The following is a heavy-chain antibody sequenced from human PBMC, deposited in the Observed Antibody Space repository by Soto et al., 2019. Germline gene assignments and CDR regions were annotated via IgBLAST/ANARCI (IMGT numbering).Heavy chain of an antibody. CDR3: AKSRSILTGYWDFDY. CDR2: ISGSGGST. J-gene: IGHJ4*02. CDR1: GFTFSSYA. Sequence: PGGSLRLSCAASGFTFSSYAMSWVRQAPGKGLEWVSAISGSGGSTYYADSVKGRFTISRDNSKNTLNLKMNSLRAEDTAVYYCAKSRSILTGYWDFDYWGQGTLVTVSS. D-gene: IGHD3-9*01. V-gene: IGHV3-23*01.